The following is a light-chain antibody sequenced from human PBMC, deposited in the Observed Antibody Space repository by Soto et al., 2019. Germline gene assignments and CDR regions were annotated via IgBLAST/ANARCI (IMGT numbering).Light chain of an antibody. CDR3: QQANSFPLT. V-gene: IGKV1-12*01. Sequence: DIQKTQSPSSVSASVGDRVTITCRASQGINSWLAWYQQKPGKAPKLLIYAASSLQSGVPSRFSGSGSGTDFTPTISSLQPEHFATYYCQQANSFPLTFGGGTKVEIK. CDR1: QGINSW. CDR2: AAS. J-gene: IGKJ4*01.